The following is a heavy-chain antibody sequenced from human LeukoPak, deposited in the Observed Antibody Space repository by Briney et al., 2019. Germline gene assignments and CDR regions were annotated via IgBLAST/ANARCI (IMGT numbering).Heavy chain of an antibody. Sequence: PSETLSLTCTVSGGSISSYYWSWIRQPPGKGLEWIGYIYHSGSTYYNPSLKSRVTISVDRSKNQFSLKLSSVTAADTAVYYCASVSRSYDFRFDPWGQGTLVTVSS. J-gene: IGHJ5*02. D-gene: IGHD3-3*01. CDR3: ASVSRSYDFRFDP. CDR1: GGSISSYY. CDR2: IYHSGST. V-gene: IGHV4-59*04.